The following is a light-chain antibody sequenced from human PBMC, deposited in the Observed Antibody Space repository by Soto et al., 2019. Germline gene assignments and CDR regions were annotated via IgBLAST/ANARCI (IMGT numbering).Light chain of an antibody. CDR1: QSVSSY. V-gene: IGKV3-20*01. Sequence: EIVLTQSPATLSLSPGERATLSCRASQSVSSYLAWYQQKPGQAPRLLIYDASSRATGIPDRFSGRGFGADFTLTISRLEPEDFAVYFCQQYGDSPWTFGQGTKVDIK. J-gene: IGKJ1*01. CDR3: QQYGDSPWT. CDR2: DAS.